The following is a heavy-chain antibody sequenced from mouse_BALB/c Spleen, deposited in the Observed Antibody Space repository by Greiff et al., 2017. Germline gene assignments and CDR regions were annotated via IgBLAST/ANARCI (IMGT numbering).Heavy chain of an antibody. CDR2: ISYDGSN. J-gene: IGHJ3*01. D-gene: IGHD2-14*01. CDR1: GYSITSGYY. CDR3: AIYYRYAWFAY. V-gene: IGHV3-6*02. Sequence: EVQLQQSGPGLVKPSQSLSLTCSVTGYSITSGYYWNWIRQFPGNKLEWMGYISYDGSNNYNPSLKNRISITRDTSKNQFFLKLNSVTTEDTATYYCAIYYRYAWFAYWGQGTLVTVSA.